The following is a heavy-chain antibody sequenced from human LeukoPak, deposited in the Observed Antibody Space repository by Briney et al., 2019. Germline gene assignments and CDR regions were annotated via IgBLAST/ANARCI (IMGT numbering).Heavy chain of an antibody. CDR3: ARGVPAANTYFQH. CDR2: INPNSGGT. Sequence: ASVKVSCKASGYTFTGYYMHWVRQAPGQGLEWMGWINPNSGGTNYAQKFQGRVTMTRDTSISTAYMELSRLTSDDTAIYYCARGVPAANTYFQHWGQGTLVTVSS. J-gene: IGHJ1*01. V-gene: IGHV1-2*02. CDR1: GYTFTGYY. D-gene: IGHD2-2*01.